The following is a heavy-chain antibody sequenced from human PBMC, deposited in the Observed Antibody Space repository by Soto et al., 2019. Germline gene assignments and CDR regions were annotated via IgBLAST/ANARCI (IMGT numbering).Heavy chain of an antibody. CDR2: IYYSGST. D-gene: IGHD4-17*01. Sequence: SETLSLTCTVSGGSISSGGYYWSWIRQHPGKGLEWIGYIYYSGSTYYNPSLKSRVTISVDTSKNQFSLKLSSVTAADTAVYYCARAVRSGSAGHEFDYWGQGTLVTVSS. V-gene: IGHV4-31*03. CDR3: ARAVRSGSAGHEFDY. J-gene: IGHJ4*02. CDR1: GGSISSGGYY.